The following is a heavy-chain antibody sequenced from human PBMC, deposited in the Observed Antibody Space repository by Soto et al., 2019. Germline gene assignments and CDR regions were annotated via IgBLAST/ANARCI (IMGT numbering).Heavy chain of an antibody. D-gene: IGHD1-26*01. V-gene: IGHV1-18*01. CDR1: GYTFTSYG. J-gene: IGHJ6*02. Sequence: ASVKVSCKASGYTFTSYGISWVRQAPGQGLEWMGWISAYNGKTNYAKKLQGRVNMTRNTSISTAYMELCSLRFEDTALYYCARGLWELYYYYYGMDVWGQGTTVTVSS. CDR3: ARGLWELYYYYYGMDV. CDR2: ISAYNGKT.